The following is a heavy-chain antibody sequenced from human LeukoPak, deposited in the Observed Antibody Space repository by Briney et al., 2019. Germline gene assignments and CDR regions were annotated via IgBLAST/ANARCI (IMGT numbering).Heavy chain of an antibody. CDR3: AKDYCSGGACYFFDY. D-gene: IGHD2-15*01. J-gene: IGHJ4*02. V-gene: IGHV3-33*06. CDR1: GFTFSSYG. CDR2: IWYDGSNK. Sequence: PGGSLRLSCAASGFTFSSYGMHWVRQAPGKGLEWVALIWYDGSNKYYADSVKGRFTISRDDSKNTLHLQLNSLRVEDTASYYCAKDYCSGGACYFFDYWGQGTLVTVSS.